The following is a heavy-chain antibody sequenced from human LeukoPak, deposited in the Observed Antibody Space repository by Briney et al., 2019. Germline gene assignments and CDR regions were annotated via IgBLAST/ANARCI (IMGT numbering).Heavy chain of an antibody. CDR1: GFTFSSYA. D-gene: IGHD6-19*01. V-gene: IGHV3-23*01. J-gene: IGHJ6*04. CDR3: AKDSRSSSGWYPESGYYYYGMDV. CDR2: ISGSGGST. Sequence: GGSLRLSCAASGFTFSSYAMSWVRQSPGKGLEWVSAISGSGGSTYYADSVEGRFTISRDNSKNTLYLQMNSLRAEDTAVYYCAKDSRSSSGWYPESGYYYYGMDVWGKGTTVTVSS.